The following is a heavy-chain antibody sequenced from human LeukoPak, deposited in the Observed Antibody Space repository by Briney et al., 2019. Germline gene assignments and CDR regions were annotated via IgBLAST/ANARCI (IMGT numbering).Heavy chain of an antibody. CDR2: ISWNSGSI. D-gene: IGHD3-10*01. V-gene: IGHV3-9*03. CDR1: GFTFDDYA. Sequence: PGGSLRLSCAGSGFTFDDYAMHWVRQVPGKGLEWVSGISWNSGSIGYADSVKGRFTISRDNAKNSLYLQMNSLRPEGMALYYCAKAGGSGTYYNPFDYWGQGTLVTVSS. J-gene: IGHJ4*02. CDR3: AKAGGSGTYYNPFDY.